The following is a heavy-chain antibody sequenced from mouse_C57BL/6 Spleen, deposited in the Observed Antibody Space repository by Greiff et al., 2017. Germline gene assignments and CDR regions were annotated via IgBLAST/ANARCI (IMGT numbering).Heavy chain of an antibody. V-gene: IGHV1-61*01. CDR1: GYTFTSYW. D-gene: IGHD1-1*01. Sequence: QVQLQQPGAELVRPGSSVKLSCKASGYTFTSYWMDWVKQRPGQGLEWIGNIYPSDSETHYNQKFKDKATLTVDKSSSTAYMQLSSLTSEDSAVYYCERRCDYYGSSYPWFADWGKGTLVTVSA. CDR3: ERRCDYYGSSYPWFAD. J-gene: IGHJ3*01. CDR2: IYPSDSET.